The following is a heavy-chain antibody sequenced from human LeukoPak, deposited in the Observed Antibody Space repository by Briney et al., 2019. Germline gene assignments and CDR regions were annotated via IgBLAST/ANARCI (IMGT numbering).Heavy chain of an antibody. CDR2: INHSGST. CDR1: GGSFSGYY. J-gene: IGHJ4*02. CDR3: ARGSSYYYGSGSYFV. D-gene: IGHD3-10*01. V-gene: IGHV4-34*01. Sequence: SETLSLTCAVYGGSFSGYYWSWIRQPPGKGLEWIGEINHSGSTNYNPSLKSRVTISVDTSKNQFSLELSSVTAADTAVYYCARGSSYYYGSGSYFVWGQGTLVTVSS.